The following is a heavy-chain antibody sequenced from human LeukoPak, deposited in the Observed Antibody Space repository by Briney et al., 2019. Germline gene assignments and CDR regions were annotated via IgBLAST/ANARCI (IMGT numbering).Heavy chain of an antibody. V-gene: IGHV4-39*07. CDR3: ARDSAAAGNLQH. CDR1: GGSISSSSYY. Sequence: SETLSLTCTVSGGSISSSSYYWGWIRQPPGKGLEWIGSIYYSGSTYYNPSLKSRVTISVDTSKNQFSLKLSSVTAADTAVYYCARDSAAAGNLQHWGQGTLVTVSS. CDR2: IYYSGST. D-gene: IGHD6-13*01. J-gene: IGHJ1*01.